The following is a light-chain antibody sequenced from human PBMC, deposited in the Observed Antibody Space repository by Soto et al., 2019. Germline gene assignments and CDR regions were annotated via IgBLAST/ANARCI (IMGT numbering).Light chain of an antibody. CDR1: QSVTSY. Sequence: EIVLTQSPGTLSLSPGERATLSCRASQSVTSYVAWDRQKPGQAPRLLIYGPSSRATGIPDRFSGSGSGTDFILTIGRLEPADFSVYYCQQSGGSPRTFGQGTKLEIK. CDR2: GPS. J-gene: IGKJ2*01. V-gene: IGKV3-20*01. CDR3: QQSGGSPRT.